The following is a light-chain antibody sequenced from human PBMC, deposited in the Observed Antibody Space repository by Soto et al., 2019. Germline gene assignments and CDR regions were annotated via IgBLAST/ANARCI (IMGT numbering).Light chain of an antibody. CDR2: EVS. CDR3: NSHERSNIRV. V-gene: IGLV2-14*01. J-gene: IGLJ3*02. Sequence: SALTQPASVSGSPGQSITISCTGTSSDVGGYNYVSWFQQHSGKAPKLMIYEVSRRPSGVSDRFTGSKSGNTASLTISGLQADDEADYYCNSHERSNIRVFGGGTKLTVL. CDR1: SSDVGGYNY.